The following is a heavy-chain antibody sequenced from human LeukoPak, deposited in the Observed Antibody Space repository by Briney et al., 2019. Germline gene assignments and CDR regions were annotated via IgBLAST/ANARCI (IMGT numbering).Heavy chain of an antibody. CDR1: GYTFTSYG. J-gene: IGHJ4*01. Sequence: ASVKDTCRASGYTFTSYGISWVRQAPGQGLEWMGWISAYNGNTNYAQKLQGRLTMTTDTSTSTAYMEVRSLRSDDTAVYYCARALSDDFWSAYLDYWGQGTLVTVSS. V-gene: IGHV1-18*01. CDR2: ISAYNGNT. D-gene: IGHD3-3*01. CDR3: ARALSDDFWSAYLDY.